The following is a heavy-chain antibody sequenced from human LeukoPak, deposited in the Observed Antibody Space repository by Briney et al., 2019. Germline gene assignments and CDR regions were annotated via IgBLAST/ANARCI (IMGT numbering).Heavy chain of an antibody. V-gene: IGHV4-34*01. D-gene: IGHD4-17*01. J-gene: IGHJ5*02. CDR3: ARGDYGDYVSVRFDP. CDR2: INHSGST. Sequence: PSETLSLTCAVYGGSFSGYYWSWIRQPPGKGLEWIGEINHSGSTNYNPSLKSRVTISVDTSKNQFSLKLSSVTAADTAVYYCARGDYGDYVSVRFDPWGQGTLVTVSS. CDR1: GGSFSGYY.